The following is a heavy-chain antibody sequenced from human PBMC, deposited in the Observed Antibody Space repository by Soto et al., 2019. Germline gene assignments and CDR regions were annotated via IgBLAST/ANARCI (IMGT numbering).Heavy chain of an antibody. J-gene: IGHJ5*02. CDR2: ISAYNGNT. V-gene: IGHV1-18*01. D-gene: IGHD2-15*01. CDR1: GYTFTSYG. CDR3: ASWWSDDPSLGWFDP. Sequence: QVQLVQSGAEVKKPGASVKVSCKASGYTFTSYGISWVRQAPGQGLEWMGWISAYNGNTNYAQKLQGRVTMTTDTSTSTAYMELRSLRSDDTAVYYCASWWSDDPSLGWFDPWGQGILVTVSS.